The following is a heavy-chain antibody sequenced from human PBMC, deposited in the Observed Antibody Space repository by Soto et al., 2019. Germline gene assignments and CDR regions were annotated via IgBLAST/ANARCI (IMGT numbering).Heavy chain of an antibody. CDR2: IWYDGSNK. V-gene: IGHV3-33*01. J-gene: IGHJ6*02. CDR3: ARVDDFWAGISNYYYGMDV. CDR1: GFTFSSYG. D-gene: IGHD3-3*01. Sequence: GGSLRLSCAASGFTFSSYGMHWVRQAPGKGLEWVAVIWYDGSNKYYADSVKGRFTISRDNSKNTLYLQMNSLRAEDTAVYYCARVDDFWAGISNYYYGMDVWGQGTTVTVSS.